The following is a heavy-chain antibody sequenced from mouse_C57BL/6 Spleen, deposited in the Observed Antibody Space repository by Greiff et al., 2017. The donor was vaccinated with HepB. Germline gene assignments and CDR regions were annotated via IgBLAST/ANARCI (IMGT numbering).Heavy chain of an antibody. D-gene: IGHD1-1*01. Sequence: EVKLVESGGGLVKPGGSLKLSCAASGFTFSDYGMHWVRQAPEKGLEWVAYISSGSSPIYYADTVKGRFTISRDNAKNTLFLQMNSRRSEVTAMYEGGREGEYGRSCYFDYWGQGTTSTDAS. CDR3: GREGEYGRSCYFDY. V-gene: IGHV5-17*01. J-gene: IGHJ2*01. CDR2: ISSGSSPI. CDR1: GFTFSDYG.